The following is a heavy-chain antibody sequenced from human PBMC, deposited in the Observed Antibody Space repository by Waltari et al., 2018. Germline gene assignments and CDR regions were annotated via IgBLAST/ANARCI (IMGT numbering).Heavy chain of an antibody. D-gene: IGHD5-12*01. J-gene: IGHJ4*02. Sequence: QVQLVQSGAEVKKPGASVKVSCKASGYTFIHNYIHWVRQAPGQGLEWMGWINPNTGGTNSAQKFQGRVTMTRDTSVSTAYMELSRLTSDDTAVYYCVRIYRGPDYWGQGTLVTVSS. V-gene: IGHV1-2*02. CDR2: INPNTGGT. CDR3: VRIYRGPDY. CDR1: GYTFIHNY.